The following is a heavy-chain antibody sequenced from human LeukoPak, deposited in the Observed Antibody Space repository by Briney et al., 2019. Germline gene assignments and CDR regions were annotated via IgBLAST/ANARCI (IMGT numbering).Heavy chain of an antibody. CDR1: GGSISSYY. J-gene: IGHJ2*01. Sequence: SETLCFTGTVSGGSISSYYWSWIRQPPGKGLEWIGYIYYSGSTNYNPSLKSRVTISVDTSKNQFSLKLSSVTAADTAVYYCARETKVADWYFDLWGRGTLVTVSS. D-gene: IGHD2-15*01. CDR2: IYYSGST. CDR3: ARETKVADWYFDL. V-gene: IGHV4-59*01.